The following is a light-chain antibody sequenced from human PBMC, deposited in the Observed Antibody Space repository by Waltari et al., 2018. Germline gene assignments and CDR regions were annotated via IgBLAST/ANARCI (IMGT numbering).Light chain of an antibody. J-gene: IGKJ2*01. V-gene: IGKV3-20*01. CDR2: LTS. Sequence: EIVLTQSPGTLSLSRGERAPLSCRASQSVSSSYLAWYQQRPGQAPRLLLYLTSIRATGIPDRFSGSGSGTDFTLTISRLEPEDFAVYYCHQYETLPSTFGQGTKLEIK. CDR1: QSVSSSY. CDR3: HQYETLPST.